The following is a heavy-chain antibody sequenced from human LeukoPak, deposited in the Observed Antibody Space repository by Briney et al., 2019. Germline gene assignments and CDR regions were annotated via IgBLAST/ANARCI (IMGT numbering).Heavy chain of an antibody. V-gene: IGHV3-23*01. CDR1: GFTFSIYA. CDR3: AKDRARITMVRGVITDY. Sequence: GGSLRLSCAASGFTFSIYAMNWVRQAPGKGLEWVPGISGSGGRTYYADSVKGRFTISRDNSNNTLYLQMNSLRAEDTAVYYCAKDRARITMVRGVITDYWGQGTLVTVSS. CDR2: ISGSGGRT. J-gene: IGHJ4*02. D-gene: IGHD3-10*01.